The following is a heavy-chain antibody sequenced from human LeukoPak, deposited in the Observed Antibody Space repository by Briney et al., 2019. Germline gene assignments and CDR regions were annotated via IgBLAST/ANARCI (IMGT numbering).Heavy chain of an antibody. J-gene: IGHJ4*02. V-gene: IGHV3-48*04. CDR3: ARESRAGYDDVWESYRYTGLDY. D-gene: IGHD3-16*02. CDR1: GFTFSTSG. Sequence: GGSLRLSCAASGFTFSTSGMHWVRQAPGKGLEWVSYISSSGSTIYYADSVKGRFTISRDNAKNSLNLQMNSLRAEDTAVYYCARESRAGYDDVWESYRYTGLDYWGQGTLVTVSS. CDR2: ISSSGSTI.